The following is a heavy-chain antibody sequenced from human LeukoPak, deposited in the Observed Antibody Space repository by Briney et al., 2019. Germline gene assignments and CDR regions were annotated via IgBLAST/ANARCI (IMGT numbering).Heavy chain of an antibody. D-gene: IGHD3-22*01. V-gene: IGHV4-39*01. CDR1: GGSITGSNYY. Sequence: SETLSLTCTVSGGSITGSNYYWGWIRQPPGKGLEWIGCMYYSGSTYYNPSLKSRVTIPVGTSKHQFSLKLSSATGADTAVYYCAMHYYERTGYYYFDYWGQGTLVTVSS. CDR2: MYYSGST. J-gene: IGHJ4*02. CDR3: AMHYYERTGYYYFDY.